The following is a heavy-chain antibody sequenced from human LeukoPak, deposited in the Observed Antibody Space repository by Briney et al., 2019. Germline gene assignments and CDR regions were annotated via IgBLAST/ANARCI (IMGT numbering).Heavy chain of an antibody. J-gene: IGHJ4*02. CDR3: AKLIAVGDYDY. D-gene: IGHD3-10*01. CDR2: IRGSGGST. Sequence: AGGSLTLSCAASGFTFSSHAMSWVRQPPGKGLEWVSSIRGSGGSTYYSDSVKGRFTISRDNSKNTLYLQMNSLRAEDTAVYYCAKLIAVGDYDYWGQGTLVTVSS. CDR1: GFTFSSHA. V-gene: IGHV3-23*01.